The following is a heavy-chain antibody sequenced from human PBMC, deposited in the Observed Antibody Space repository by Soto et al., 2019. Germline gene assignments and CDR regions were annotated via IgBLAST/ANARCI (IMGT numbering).Heavy chain of an antibody. Sequence: ASVKVSCKASGGTFSSYTISWVRQAPGQGLEWMGRIIPILGIANYAQKFQGRVTITADKSTSTAYMELSSLRSEDTAVDYCATSGAYYGSGSYYLGEDAFDIWGQGTMVTVSS. D-gene: IGHD3-10*01. J-gene: IGHJ3*02. CDR1: GGTFSSYT. CDR2: IIPILGIA. V-gene: IGHV1-69*02. CDR3: ATSGAYYGSGSYYLGEDAFDI.